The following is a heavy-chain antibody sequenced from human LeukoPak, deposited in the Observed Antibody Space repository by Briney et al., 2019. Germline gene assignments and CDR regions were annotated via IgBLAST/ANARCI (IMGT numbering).Heavy chain of an antibody. CDR3: ARASIAAAYYYYHGMDV. V-gene: IGHV1-69*13. CDR1: GGTFSRFT. D-gene: IGHD6-13*01. Sequence: GASVKVSCKASGGTFSRFTISWVRQAPGQGLEWMGGIIPIFGTANYAQKFQGRVTITADESTSTAYMELSSLRSEDTAVYYCARASIAAAYYYYHGMDVWGQGTTVTVSS. J-gene: IGHJ6*02. CDR2: IIPIFGTA.